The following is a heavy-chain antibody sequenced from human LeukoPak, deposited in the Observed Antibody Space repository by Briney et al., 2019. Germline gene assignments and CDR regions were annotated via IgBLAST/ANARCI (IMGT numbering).Heavy chain of an antibody. V-gene: IGHV3-7*01. CDR1: GFTFSSYW. CDR3: AGTTVVTLSEYFQH. CDR2: IKQDGSEK. D-gene: IGHD4-23*01. J-gene: IGHJ1*01. Sequence: GGSLRLSCAAPGFTFSSYWMSWVRQAPGKGLEWVANIKQDGSEKYYVDSVKGRFTISRDNAKNSLYLQMNSLRAEDTAVYYCAGTTVVTLSEYFQHWGQGTLVTVSS.